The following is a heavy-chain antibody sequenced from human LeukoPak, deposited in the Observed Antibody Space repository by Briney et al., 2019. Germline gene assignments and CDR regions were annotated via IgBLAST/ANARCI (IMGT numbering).Heavy chain of an antibody. CDR3: ATGEWELPGPFDY. CDR2: ISSSGSTI. Sequence: GGSLRLSCAASGFTFSDYYMSWIRQAPGKGLEWVSYISSSGSTIYYADSAKGRFTISRDNAKNSLYLQMNSLRAEDTAVYYCATGEWELPGPFDYWGQGTLVTVSS. CDR1: GFTFSDYY. J-gene: IGHJ4*02. V-gene: IGHV3-11*04. D-gene: IGHD1-26*01.